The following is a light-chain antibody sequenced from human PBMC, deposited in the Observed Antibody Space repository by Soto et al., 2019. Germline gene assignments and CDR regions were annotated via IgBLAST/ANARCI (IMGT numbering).Light chain of an antibody. J-gene: IGKJ2*01. CDR2: GVS. Sequence: DIVLTQSPATLSVSPGDTVTLSCRASESLFGFLAWYQQKPGQAPRLLMYGVSTRATGIPARFSGGGSATDVTLTISSLLSDDSAFYFCQSYNDWPFASGLGTRLEI. V-gene: IGKV3-15*01. CDR1: ESLFGF. CDR3: QSYNDWPFA.